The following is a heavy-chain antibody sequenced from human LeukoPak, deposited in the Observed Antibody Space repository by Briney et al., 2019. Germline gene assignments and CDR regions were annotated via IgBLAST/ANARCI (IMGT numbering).Heavy chain of an antibody. Sequence: GESLKISCKGSGYSFTNYWIGWVRQMPGKGLEWMGIIYPGDSDTRYIPSFQGQVTISADKSISTAYLQWSSLKASDTAMYYCARALWFGELLARAFDYWGQGTLVTVSS. CDR1: GYSFTNYW. CDR2: IYPGDSDT. V-gene: IGHV5-51*01. D-gene: IGHD3-10*01. CDR3: ARALWFGELLARAFDY. J-gene: IGHJ4*02.